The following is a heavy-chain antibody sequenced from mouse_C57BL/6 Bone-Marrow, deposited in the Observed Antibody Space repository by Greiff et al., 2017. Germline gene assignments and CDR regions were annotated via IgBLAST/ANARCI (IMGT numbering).Heavy chain of an antibody. Sequence: QVQLKESGPGILQPSQTLSLTCSFSGFSLSTFGMGVGWIRQPSGKGLEWLAHIWWDDDKYYNPALKSRLTISKDTSKNQVFLKIANVDTAYTATDYCARIPFITTVVARSYWYFDVWCTGTTVTVSS. J-gene: IGHJ1*03. CDR1: GFSLSTFGMG. CDR3: ARIPFITTVVARSYWYFDV. V-gene: IGHV8-8*01. CDR2: IWWDDDK. D-gene: IGHD1-1*01.